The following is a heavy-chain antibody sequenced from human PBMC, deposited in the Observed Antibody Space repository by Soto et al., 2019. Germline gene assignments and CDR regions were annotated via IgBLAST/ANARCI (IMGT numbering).Heavy chain of an antibody. D-gene: IGHD6-13*01. CDR2: IIPILGIA. V-gene: IGHV1-69*02. CDR3: ASVPPAAGILSRWFDP. J-gene: IGHJ5*02. CDR1: GGTFSSYT. Sequence: SVKVSCKASGGTFSSYTISWVRQAPGQGLEWMGRIIPILGIANYAQKFQGRVTITADKSTSTAYMELSSLRSEDTAVYYCASVPPAAGILSRWFDPWGQGTLVTVSS.